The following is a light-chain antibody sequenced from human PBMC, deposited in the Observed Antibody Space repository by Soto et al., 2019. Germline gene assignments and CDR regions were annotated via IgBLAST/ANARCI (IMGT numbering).Light chain of an antibody. CDR1: QSIVTY. CDR3: QQSYSTPPWT. V-gene: IGKV1-39*01. J-gene: IGKJ1*01. Sequence: IQVTQSPASLSAPVGDRVTITCRASQSIVTYLNWYLQKPGKAPKLLIYAASNLQSGVPSRFSGSGSGTDFTLTISSLQPEDFATYFCQQSYSTPPWTFGQGTKVDI. CDR2: AAS.